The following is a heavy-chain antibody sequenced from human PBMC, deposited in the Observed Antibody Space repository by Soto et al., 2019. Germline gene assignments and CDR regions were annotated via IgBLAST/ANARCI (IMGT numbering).Heavy chain of an antibody. CDR3: ARDGGYDPSYYYYGMDV. CDR2: IIPIFNTA. D-gene: IGHD5-12*01. Sequence: QVQLVQSGAEVKKPGSSVKVSCKASGGTFSTYAISWVRQAPGQGLEWIGGIIPIFNTANYPQKFQGRVTITADASTSTAYMEVSSLRSDDTAVYYCARDGGYDPSYYYYGMDVWGQGTTVIVSS. CDR1: GGTFSTYA. J-gene: IGHJ6*02. V-gene: IGHV1-69*01.